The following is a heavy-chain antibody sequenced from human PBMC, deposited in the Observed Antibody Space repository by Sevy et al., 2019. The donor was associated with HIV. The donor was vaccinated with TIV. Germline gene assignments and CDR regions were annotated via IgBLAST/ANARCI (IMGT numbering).Heavy chain of an antibody. D-gene: IGHD6-13*01. J-gene: IGHJ4*02. CDR2: IYYSGST. CDR3: ARERQLVLDY. V-gene: IGHV4-59*01. Sequence: SETLSLTCTVSGGXISSYYWSWIRQPPGKGLEWIGYIYYSGSTNYNPSLKSRVTISVDTSKSQFSLKLSSVTAADTAVYYCARERQLVLDYWGQGTLVTVSS. CDR1: GGXISSYY.